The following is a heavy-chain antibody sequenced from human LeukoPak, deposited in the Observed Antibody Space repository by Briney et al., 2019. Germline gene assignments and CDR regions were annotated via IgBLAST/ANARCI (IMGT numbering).Heavy chain of an antibody. D-gene: IGHD1-26*01. CDR2: IYYSGST. CDR1: GGSVSSYY. J-gene: IGHJ4*02. Sequence: SETLSLTCTVSGGSVSSYYWSWIRQPPGKGLEWIGYIYYSGSTNYNPSLKSRVTISVDTSKNQFSLKLSSVTAADTAVYYCATWVGARFDYWGQGTLVTVSS. V-gene: IGHV4-59*02. CDR3: ATWVGARFDY.